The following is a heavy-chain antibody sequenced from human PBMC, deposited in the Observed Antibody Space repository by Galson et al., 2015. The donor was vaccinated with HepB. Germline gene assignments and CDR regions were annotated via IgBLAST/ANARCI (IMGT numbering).Heavy chain of an antibody. CDR2: ISYDGSNK. CDR1: GFTFSSYA. CDR3: ARDPHSSGWSSNFDY. J-gene: IGHJ4*02. Sequence: SLRLSCAASGFTFSSYAMHWVRQAPGKGLEWVAVISYDGSNKYYADSVKGRFTISRDNSKNTLYLQMNSLRAEDTAVYYCARDPHSSGWSSNFDYWGQGTLVTVSS. D-gene: IGHD6-19*01. V-gene: IGHV3-30*04.